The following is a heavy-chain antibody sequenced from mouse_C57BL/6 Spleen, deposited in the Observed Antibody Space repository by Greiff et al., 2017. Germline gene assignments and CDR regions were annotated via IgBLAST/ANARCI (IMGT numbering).Heavy chain of an antibody. D-gene: IGHD2-10*02. CDR2: INPNNGGT. CDR1: GYTFTDYN. CDR3: ARVPPRRYFDV. Sequence: EVMLVESGPELVKPGASVKIPCKASGYTFTDYNMDWVKQSHGKSLEWIGDINPNNGGTIYNQKFKGKATLTVDKSSSTAYMELRSLTSEDTAVYYCARVPPRRYFDVWGTGTTVTVSS. J-gene: IGHJ1*03. V-gene: IGHV1-18*01.